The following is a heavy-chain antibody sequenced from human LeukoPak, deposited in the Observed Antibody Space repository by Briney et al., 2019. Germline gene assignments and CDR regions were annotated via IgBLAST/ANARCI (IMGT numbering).Heavy chain of an antibody. Sequence: GGSLRLSCAASGFTFSSYAMSWVRQAPGKGLEWVASINHNGNVNYYVDSVKGRFTISRDNAKNSLYLQMCNLRAEDTAVYFCARGGGLDVWGQGATVTVSS. CDR1: GFTFSSYA. V-gene: IGHV3-7*03. J-gene: IGHJ6*02. CDR2: INHNGNVN. CDR3: ARGGGLDV. D-gene: IGHD3-16*01.